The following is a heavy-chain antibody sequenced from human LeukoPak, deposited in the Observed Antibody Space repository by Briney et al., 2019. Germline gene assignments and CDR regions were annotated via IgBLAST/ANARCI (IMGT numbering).Heavy chain of an antibody. D-gene: IGHD3-10*01. J-gene: IGHJ4*02. Sequence: GGSLRLSCAASGFTFSSYAMSWVRQSPGKGLEWVSAISGSGGSTYYADSVKGRFTISRDNSKNTLYLQMNSLRAEDTAVYYCARGPEGCGSGSPLGGQGTLVTVSS. V-gene: IGHV3-23*01. CDR2: ISGSGGST. CDR1: GFTFSSYA. CDR3: ARGPEGCGSGSPL.